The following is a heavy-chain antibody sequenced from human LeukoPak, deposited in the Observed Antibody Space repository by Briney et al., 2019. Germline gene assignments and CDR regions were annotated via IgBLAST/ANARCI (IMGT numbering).Heavy chain of an antibody. CDR2: IYYSEST. Sequence: SETLSLTCTVSGGSISSYYWSWIRQPPGKGLEWIGYIYYSESTNYNPSLKSRVTISVDTSKNQFSLKLSSVTAADTAVYYCARDRHSSSWYPGNWFDPWGQGTLVTVSS. D-gene: IGHD6-13*01. J-gene: IGHJ5*02. V-gene: IGHV4-59*01. CDR3: ARDRHSSSWYPGNWFDP. CDR1: GGSISSYY.